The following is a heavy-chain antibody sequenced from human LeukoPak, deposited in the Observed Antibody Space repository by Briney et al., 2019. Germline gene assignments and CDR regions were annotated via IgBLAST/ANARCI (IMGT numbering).Heavy chain of an antibody. D-gene: IGHD3-10*01. Sequence: SETLSLTCAVYGGSFSGYYWSWIRQPPGKGLEWIGEINHSGSTNYNPSLKSRVTISVDTSKSQFSLKLSSVTAADTAVYYCARHRYNYYGSGSYYNGWFDPWGQGTLVTVSS. CDR3: ARHRYNYYGSGSYYNGWFDP. J-gene: IGHJ5*02. CDR2: INHSGST. CDR1: GGSFSGYY. V-gene: IGHV4-34*01.